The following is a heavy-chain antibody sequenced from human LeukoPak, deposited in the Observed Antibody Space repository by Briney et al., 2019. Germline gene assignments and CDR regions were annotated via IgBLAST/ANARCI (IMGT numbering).Heavy chain of an antibody. CDR1: GGTFSSYA. J-gene: IGHJ4*02. CDR2: IIPILGIA. Sequence: SVKVSCKASGGTFSSYAISWVRQAPGQGLEWMGRIIPILGIANYAQKFQGRVTITADKSTSTAYMELSSLRSEDTAVYYCARGLYDSSGYYRQTYYFDYWGQGTLVTVSS. D-gene: IGHD3-22*01. CDR3: ARGLYDSSGYYRQTYYFDY. V-gene: IGHV1-69*04.